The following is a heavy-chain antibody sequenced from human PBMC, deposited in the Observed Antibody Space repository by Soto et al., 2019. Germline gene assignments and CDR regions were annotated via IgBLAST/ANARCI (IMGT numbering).Heavy chain of an antibody. CDR1: GFTFSDYG. V-gene: IGHV3-30*18. J-gene: IGHJ6*02. Sequence: PXGSLRLSCAACGFTFSDYGMHWVRQDPGKGLEWVAVISYDGRKNYYGDSVKGRFTIARDNSKNTLSLQMSSLRFDDTAVYYCAKALPIYTSGWYNYHGMDVWGQGTTVTVSS. CDR3: AKALPIYTSGWYNYHGMDV. CDR2: ISYDGRKN. D-gene: IGHD6-19*01.